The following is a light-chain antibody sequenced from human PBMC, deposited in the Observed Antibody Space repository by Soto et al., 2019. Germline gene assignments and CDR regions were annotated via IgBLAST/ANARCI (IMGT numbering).Light chain of an antibody. CDR2: GAS. CDR3: QQYYRTPPT. Sequence: EIVLTQSPGTVSLSPGERATLSCRASQSVNSNYLAWYQRKPGQDPRLLIYGASNRATDIPYRFSASGSGTDFTLTITRLEAEDFAVYYCQQYYRTPPTCRQGTNVEVK. CDR1: QSVNSNY. V-gene: IGKV3-20*01. J-gene: IGKJ1*01.